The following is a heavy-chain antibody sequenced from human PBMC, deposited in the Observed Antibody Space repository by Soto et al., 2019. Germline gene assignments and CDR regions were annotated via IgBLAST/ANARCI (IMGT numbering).Heavy chain of an antibody. CDR1: GFSLSTTGMC. J-gene: IGHJ4*02. Sequence: SGPTLVNPTQTLTLTCTFSGFSLSTTGMCVSWIRQPPGKALEWLALIDWADDKYYSTSLKTRLTISKDTSKNQVVLTMTNVEPVDTATYFCSRAVGGFTYGFPDYWGQGTLVTVSS. D-gene: IGHD5-18*01. CDR2: IDWADDK. V-gene: IGHV2-70*01. CDR3: SRAVGGFTYGFPDY.